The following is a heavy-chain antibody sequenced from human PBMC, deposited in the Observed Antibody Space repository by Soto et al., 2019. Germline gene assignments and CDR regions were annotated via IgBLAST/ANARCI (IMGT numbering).Heavy chain of an antibody. D-gene: IGHD2-15*01. CDR2: ISAYNGNT. J-gene: IGHJ4*02. CDR3: ARGVTPFDS. V-gene: IGHV1-18*01. CDR1: GYTFSNFG. Sequence: QVQLVQPGAEVKKPGASVKVSCKASGYTFSNFGIILVRQAPGQGLEWMGWISAYNGNTNYAHNFQGRVTMTTVTSTSTAYMELRSLISDDTAVYYCARGVTPFDSWGQGTLVTVS.